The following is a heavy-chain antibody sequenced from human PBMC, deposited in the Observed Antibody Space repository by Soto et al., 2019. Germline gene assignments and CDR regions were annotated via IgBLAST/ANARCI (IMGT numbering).Heavy chain of an antibody. CDR3: AHRRPFLTGSYFDY. D-gene: IGHD3-9*01. CDR1: GFSLTTSGVG. J-gene: IGHJ4*02. CDR2: IYWDDDK. V-gene: IGHV2-5*02. Sequence: SGPTLVNPTQTLTLTCTFSGFSLTTSGVGVGWIRQPPGKALEWLALIYWDDDKRYSPSLKSGLTITRDTSKNQVVLTMANMDPVDTATYYCAHRRPFLTGSYFDYWGQGTLVTVSS.